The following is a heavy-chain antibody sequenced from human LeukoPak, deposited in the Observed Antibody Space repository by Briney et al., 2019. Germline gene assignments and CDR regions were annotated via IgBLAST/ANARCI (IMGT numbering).Heavy chain of an antibody. D-gene: IGHD1-20*01. Sequence: PGGSLRLSCAASGFTFSSYAMHWVRQAPGKGLEWISYISNSRTTIYYADSVKGRFTISRDNAKSSLYLQMNSLRAEDTAVYYCARPGEGDNWNPWVVWGQETLVTVSS. CDR2: ISNSRTTI. V-gene: IGHV3-48*01. CDR1: GFTFSSYA. J-gene: IGHJ4*02. CDR3: ARPGEGDNWNPWVV.